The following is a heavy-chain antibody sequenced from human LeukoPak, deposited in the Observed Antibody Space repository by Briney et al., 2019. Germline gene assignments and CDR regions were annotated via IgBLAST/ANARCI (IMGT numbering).Heavy chain of an antibody. D-gene: IGHD3-9*01. Sequence: PSETLSLTCTLSGGSISSYYWSWIRLPPGKGLEWIGYLFKSGNTNYSPSLKSRVTIFGDTSKNQFFLKLSSVTAADTAVYYCARARYVNSFYAFDIWGQGTLVTVSS. CDR2: LFKSGNT. V-gene: IGHV4-59*01. J-gene: IGHJ3*02. CDR1: GGSISSYY. CDR3: ARARYVNSFYAFDI.